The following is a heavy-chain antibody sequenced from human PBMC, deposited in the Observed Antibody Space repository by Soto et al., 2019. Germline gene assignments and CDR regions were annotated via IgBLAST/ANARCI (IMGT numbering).Heavy chain of an antibody. D-gene: IGHD3-16*01. CDR3: AREMGACSDSSCYPGPYDS. CDR1: GFTFTSYS. Sequence: GGSLRLSCAASGFTFTSYSMNWVRQAPGQGLEWVSYITSKSTTIKYADSVKGRFTVSRDNAKNSLYLQLNSLRDEDTAVYYCAREMGACSDSSCYPGPYDSWVQGTLVTVSS. V-gene: IGHV3-48*02. J-gene: IGHJ5*02. CDR2: ITSKSTTI.